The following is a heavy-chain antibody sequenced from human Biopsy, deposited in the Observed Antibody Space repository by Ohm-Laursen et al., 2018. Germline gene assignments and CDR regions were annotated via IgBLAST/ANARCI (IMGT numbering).Heavy chain of an antibody. CDR3: TRGGYYYDSLAYYYWFDP. D-gene: IGHD3-22*01. CDR1: GYTFTGYH. CDR2: INAKTGDT. Sequence: GASVKVSCKASGYTFTGYHVHWVRQAPGQGLEWMGWINAKTGDTNYAQKFQGRVTMTRDTSISMAYVDLSSLRSGDTAVYYCTRGGYYYDSLAYYYWFDPWGQGTLVTVSS. J-gene: IGHJ5*02. V-gene: IGHV1-2*02.